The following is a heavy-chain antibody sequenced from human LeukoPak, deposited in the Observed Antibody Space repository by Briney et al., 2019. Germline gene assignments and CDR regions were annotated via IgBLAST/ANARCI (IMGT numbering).Heavy chain of an antibody. J-gene: IGHJ4*02. Sequence: GGSLRLSCAASGFTFSSYGMHWVRQAPGKGLEWVAVISYDGSNKYYADSVKGRFTISRDNSKNTLYLQMNSLRAEDTAVYYCAKASMTTESEFDYWGQGTLVTVSS. V-gene: IGHV3-30*18. D-gene: IGHD4-11*01. CDR3: AKASMTTESEFDY. CDR1: GFTFSSYG. CDR2: ISYDGSNK.